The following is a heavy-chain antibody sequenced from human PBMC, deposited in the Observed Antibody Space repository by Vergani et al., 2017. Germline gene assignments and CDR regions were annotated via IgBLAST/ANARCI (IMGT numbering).Heavy chain of an antibody. CDR3: ARGVAGSYYYYYGMDV. V-gene: IGHV3-30*03. Sequence: QVQLVESGGGEVQPGRSLRLSCSAAGFPFSDYGVHWVRQAPGKGLEWVSVISYDGNKKNYADSVKGRFTISRDNSKNTLYLEMNALRAEDTAVYYCARGVAGSYYYYYGMDVWGQGTTVTVSS. CDR1: GFPFSDYG. J-gene: IGHJ6*02. D-gene: IGHD6-19*01. CDR2: ISYDGNKK.